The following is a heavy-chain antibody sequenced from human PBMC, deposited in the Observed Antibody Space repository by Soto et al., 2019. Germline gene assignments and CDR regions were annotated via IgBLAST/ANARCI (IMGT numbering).Heavy chain of an antibody. V-gene: IGHV3-23*01. CDR3: AKEMGDYYDSSGSWLDP. D-gene: IGHD3-22*01. Sequence: PGGSLRLSCAASGFTFSSYVMSWVRQAPGKGLEWVSGISGSGDNTYYTDSVKGRFTISRDNSKNTLFLQMNSLRAEDTALYFCAKEMGDYYDSSGSWLDPWGQGTLVTVSS. J-gene: IGHJ5*02. CDR2: ISGSGDNT. CDR1: GFTFSSYV.